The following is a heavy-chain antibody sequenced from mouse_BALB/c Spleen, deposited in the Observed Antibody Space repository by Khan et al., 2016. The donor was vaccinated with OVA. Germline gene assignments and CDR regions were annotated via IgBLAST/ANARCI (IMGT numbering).Heavy chain of an antibody. CDR3: GRLEDI. Sequence: QVQLKESGPGLVAPSQSLSLTCTVSGISLTSYGVHWVRQPPGKGLEWLGVIWAGGSTNYNSALMSRLSISKDNSKSKVFLKMNSLKTDDTAMYYCGRLEDIWGQGTTLTVSS. D-gene: IGHD1-3*01. CDR1: GISLTSYG. V-gene: IGHV2-9*02. CDR2: IWAGGST. J-gene: IGHJ2*01.